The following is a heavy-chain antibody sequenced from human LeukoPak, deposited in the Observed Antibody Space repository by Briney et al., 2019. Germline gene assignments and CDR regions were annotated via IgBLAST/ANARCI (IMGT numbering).Heavy chain of an antibody. J-gene: IGHJ4*02. CDR3: AVGRDSSGYDLSDY. Sequence: GGSLRLSCAASGFTFSSYGMHWVRQAPGKGLEWVSGISWNSGSIGYADSVKGRFTISRDNAKNSLYLQMNSLRAEDTALYYCAVGRDSSGYDLSDYWGQGTLVTVSS. V-gene: IGHV3-9*01. D-gene: IGHD3-22*01. CDR2: ISWNSGSI. CDR1: GFTFSSYG.